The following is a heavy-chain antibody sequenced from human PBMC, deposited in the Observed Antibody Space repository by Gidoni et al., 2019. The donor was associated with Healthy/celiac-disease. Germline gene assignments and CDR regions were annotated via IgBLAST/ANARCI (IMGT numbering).Heavy chain of an antibody. CDR1: GFTFSSYG. CDR2: ISYDGSNK. J-gene: IGHJ3*02. D-gene: IGHD2-2*01. CDR3: AKGGYCSSTSCYGAAFDI. V-gene: IGHV3-30*18. Sequence: QVQLVESGGGVVQPGRSLRLSCAASGFTFSSYGRHWVRQAPGKGLEWVSGISYDGSNKYYADSVKGRFTISRENSKNTLYLQMNSLRAEDTAVYYCAKGGYCSSTSCYGAAFDIWGQGTMVTVSS.